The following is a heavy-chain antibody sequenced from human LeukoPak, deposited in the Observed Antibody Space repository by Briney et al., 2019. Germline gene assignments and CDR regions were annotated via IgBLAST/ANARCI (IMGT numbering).Heavy chain of an antibody. CDR2: IRHDGSNK. CDR1: GFIFSSYD. CDR3: AKDKRSPLHYMDG. Sequence: GGSLRLSCAASGFIFSSYDMHWVRQAPGKGLEWVSFIRHDGSNKFYADSMKGRFTISRDNSKNTLYLQMNSLTAEDTAVYYCAKDKRSPLHYMDGGGKGTMVTIS. V-gene: IGHV3-30*02. J-gene: IGHJ6*03.